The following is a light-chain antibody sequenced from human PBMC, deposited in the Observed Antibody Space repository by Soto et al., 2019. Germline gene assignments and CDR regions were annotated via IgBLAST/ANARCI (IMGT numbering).Light chain of an antibody. CDR2: GAS. J-gene: IGKJ4*01. CDR3: QQRSDWPLT. Sequence: EIVMTQSPATLSVSPGERATLPCRASQTVSSNLAWYQQKLGQVPRLLIYGASTRATGIPARFSGRGSGTDFTLTISSLEPEDFAVYYCQQRSDWPLTFGGGTKVDIK. V-gene: IGKV3-15*01. CDR1: QTVSSN.